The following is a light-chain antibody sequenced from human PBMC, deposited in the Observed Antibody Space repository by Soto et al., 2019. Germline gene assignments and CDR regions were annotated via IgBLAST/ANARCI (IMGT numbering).Light chain of an antibody. V-gene: IGKV3-11*01. CDR3: QQRSNWPRT. CDR2: DAS. Sequence: EIVLTQSPATLSLSPGERATLSCRASQSVSSYLAWYQQKPGQAPRLLIYDASNRATGIPARFSGSGSGTDFTLTISSLEPEAIAVYYCQQRSNWPRTFGQGTKLEIK. CDR1: QSVSSY. J-gene: IGKJ2*01.